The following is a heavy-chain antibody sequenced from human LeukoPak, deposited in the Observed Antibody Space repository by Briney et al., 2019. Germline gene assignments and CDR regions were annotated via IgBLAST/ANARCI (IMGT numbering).Heavy chain of an antibody. V-gene: IGHV3-30*18. CDR3: AKEKHPSGYSFLTDY. D-gene: IGHD5-18*01. CDR1: AFTPNSIG. Sequence: ARSLRLSCAASAFTPNSIGMECDRPAQGKVRGWVAVISYDGPNNYYTDLGKGRFTICRDDYKSTLYLQMNSLRPEDTAVYYCAKEKHPSGYSFLTDYWGQGTLVTVSS. CDR2: ISYDGPNN. J-gene: IGHJ4*02.